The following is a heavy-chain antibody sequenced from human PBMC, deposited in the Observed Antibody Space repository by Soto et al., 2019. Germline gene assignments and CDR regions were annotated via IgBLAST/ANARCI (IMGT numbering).Heavy chain of an antibody. CDR1: RFTFSTYE. J-gene: IGHJ4*02. CDR3: AKDQSNSNPLYYFDF. Sequence: PGGSLRLSCAASRFTFSTYEMNWVRQAPGKGLEWVSYISTSGSTVYYADSVKGRFTISRDNTRNSLYLQMNSLRAEDTAIYYCAKDQSNSNPLYYFDFWGPGTLVTVSS. CDR2: ISTSGSTV. V-gene: IGHV3-48*03. D-gene: IGHD3-22*01.